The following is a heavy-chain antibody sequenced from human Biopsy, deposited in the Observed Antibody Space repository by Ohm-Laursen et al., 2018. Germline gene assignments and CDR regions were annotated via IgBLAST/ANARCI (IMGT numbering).Heavy chain of an antibody. Sequence: ASVKVSCKGVGYTFTGYYIHWVRQAPGQGLEWMGYIYPNNGDTKYAQNFQGRVTMTRDTSVSTAYMDLTGLTSDDTAVYYCTTGGSGFYYPFDSWGQGTMVTVSS. CDR1: GYTFTGYY. D-gene: IGHD3-22*01. V-gene: IGHV1-2*02. CDR3: TTGGSGFYYPFDS. CDR2: IYPNNGDT. J-gene: IGHJ4*02.